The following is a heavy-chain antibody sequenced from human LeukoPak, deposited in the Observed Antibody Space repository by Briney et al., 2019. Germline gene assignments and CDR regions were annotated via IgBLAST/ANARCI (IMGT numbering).Heavy chain of an antibody. D-gene: IGHD3-16*01. CDR1: GFTFSSYD. CDR3: ARRLGY. CDR2: ISSSGNTI. J-gene: IGHJ4*02. Sequence: GGSLRLSCAASGFTFSSYDMNWVRQAPGKGLQWVSYISSSGNTIYYADCVKGRFTISRDNAKNSLHLQMSSLRAEDTAVYFCARRLGYWGQGTLVTVSS. V-gene: IGHV3-48*03.